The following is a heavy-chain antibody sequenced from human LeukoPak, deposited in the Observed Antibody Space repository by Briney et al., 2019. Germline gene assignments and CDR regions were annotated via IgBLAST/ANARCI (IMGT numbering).Heavy chain of an antibody. CDR1: GYTFTSYG. D-gene: IGHD3-22*01. Sequence: ASVKVSCKASGYTFTSYGISWVRQAPGRGLEWMGWISAYNGNTNYAQKLQGRVTMTTDTSTSTAYMELRSLRSDDTAVYYCARDGYYYDSSGYYATYFDYWGQGTLVTVSS. J-gene: IGHJ4*02. CDR2: ISAYNGNT. V-gene: IGHV1-18*01. CDR3: ARDGYYYDSSGYYATYFDY.